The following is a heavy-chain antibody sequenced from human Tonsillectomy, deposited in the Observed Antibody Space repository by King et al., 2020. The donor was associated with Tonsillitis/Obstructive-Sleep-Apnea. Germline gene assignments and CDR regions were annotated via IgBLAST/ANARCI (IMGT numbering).Heavy chain of an antibody. CDR2: ITWDGGST. J-gene: IGHJ4*02. CDR3: AKEGLRYFDG. D-gene: IGHD3-16*01. V-gene: IGHV3-43*01. CDR1: GFTFHEYT. Sequence: DVQLVESGGVVVHPGESLRLSCAASGFTFHEYTMHWVRQTPGKGLEWVSLITWDGGSTFYADSVAGRFTISRDNSKNSLYLLMNGLRAEDTALYYCAKEGLRYFDGWGQGTLVTVSS.